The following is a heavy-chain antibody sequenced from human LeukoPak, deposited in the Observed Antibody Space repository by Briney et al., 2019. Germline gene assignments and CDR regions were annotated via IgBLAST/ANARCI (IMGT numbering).Heavy chain of an antibody. CDR3: AKVLNAMYFDL. CDR1: GFIFSNYA. V-gene: IGHV3-23*01. CDR2: ISDTT. J-gene: IGHJ2*01. D-gene: IGHD2-2*01. Sequence: GGSLRLPCAASGFIFSNYAMNWVRQAPGKGLEWVSTISDTTYYADSVKGRFSISRDNSKSTLFLQMNNLRAEDTAVYYCAKVLNAMYFDLWGRGTLVTVSS.